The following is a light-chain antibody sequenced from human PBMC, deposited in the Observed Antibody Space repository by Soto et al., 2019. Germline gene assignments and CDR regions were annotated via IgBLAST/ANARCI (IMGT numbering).Light chain of an antibody. V-gene: IGLV1-51*01. CDR2: DNN. CDR3: GTWDSSLSAYV. Sequence: QSVLTQPPSVSAAPRQKGTISCPGSSSNIRNNYVSWYQQLPGTAPKLLIYDNNKRPSGIPDRFSGSKSGTSATLGITGLQTGDEADYYCGTWDSSLSAYVFGTGTKVTVL. J-gene: IGLJ1*01. CDR1: SSNIRNNY.